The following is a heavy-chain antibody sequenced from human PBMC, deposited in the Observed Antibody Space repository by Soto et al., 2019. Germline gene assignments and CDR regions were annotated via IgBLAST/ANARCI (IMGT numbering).Heavy chain of an antibody. V-gene: IGHV4-39*07. D-gene: IGHD6-19*01. CDR3: ARGPYSSGWDNYYYYGMDV. J-gene: IGHJ6*02. CDR1: GGSISSGSYY. Sequence: QLQLQESGPGLVKPSETLSLTCTVSGGSISSGSYYWGWIRQPPGKGLEWIGSVYYSGSTYYNPSLKSRVTISVDTSKNQFSLKLSSVTAADTAVYYCARGPYSSGWDNYYYYGMDVWGQGTTVTVSS. CDR2: VYYSGST.